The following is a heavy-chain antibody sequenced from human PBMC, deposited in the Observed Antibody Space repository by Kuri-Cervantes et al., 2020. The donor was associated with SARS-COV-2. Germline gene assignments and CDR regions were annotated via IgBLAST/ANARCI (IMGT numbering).Heavy chain of an antibody. CDR1: RFMFSCDR. V-gene: IGHV3-53*01. CDR2: IYSGGSI. J-gene: IGHJ4*02. Sequence: GESLKISCAASRFMFSCDRMSWVRQAPGKGLEWVSLIYSGGSIRYADSVKGRFIISRDISKNTLSLQMNSLRAEDTAVYYCARSFDYWGLGTLVTVSS. CDR3: ARSFDY.